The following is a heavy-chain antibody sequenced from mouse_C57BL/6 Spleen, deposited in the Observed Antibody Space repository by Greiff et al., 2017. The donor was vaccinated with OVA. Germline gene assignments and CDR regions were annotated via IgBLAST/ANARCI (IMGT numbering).Heavy chain of an antibody. D-gene: IGHD3-3*01. CDR3: ARRGGRGVDY. Sequence: EVQLQQSGPELVKPGASVKISCKASGYTFTDYYMNWVKQSHGKSLEWIGDINPNNGGTSYNQKFKGKATLTVDKSSSTAYMELRSLTSEDSAVYYCARRGGRGVDYWGQGTTLTVSS. V-gene: IGHV1-26*01. J-gene: IGHJ2*01. CDR2: INPNNGGT. CDR1: GYTFTDYY.